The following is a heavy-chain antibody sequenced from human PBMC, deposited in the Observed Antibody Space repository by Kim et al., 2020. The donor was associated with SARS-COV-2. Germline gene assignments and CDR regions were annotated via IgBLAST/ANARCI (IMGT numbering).Heavy chain of an antibody. CDR2: IDWDDDK. D-gene: IGHD6-19*01. Sequence: SGPTLVNPTQTLTLTCTFSGFSLSTSGMCVSWIRPPPGKALEWLALIDWDDDKYYSTSLKTRLTISKDTSKNQVVLTMTNMDPVDTATYYCARYSGWSGGYYYYGMDVWGQGTTVTVSS. CDR3: ARYSGWSGGYYYYGMDV. CDR1: GFSLSTSGMC. V-gene: IGHV2-70*01. J-gene: IGHJ6*02.